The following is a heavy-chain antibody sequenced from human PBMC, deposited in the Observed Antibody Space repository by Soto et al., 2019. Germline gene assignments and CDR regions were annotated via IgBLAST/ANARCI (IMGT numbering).Heavy chain of an antibody. Sequence: GSLRLSCAASGFGFSNYEMNWVRQAPGKGLEWVSYITSSGGATMYADSVKGRFTISRDNAKDSLYLQMNSLRVEDTAVYYCARGDCKTSCYIGFWGQGALVTVSS. V-gene: IGHV3-48*03. CDR1: GFGFSNYE. CDR3: ARGDCKTSCYIGF. J-gene: IGHJ4*02. CDR2: ITSSGGAT. D-gene: IGHD2-2*02.